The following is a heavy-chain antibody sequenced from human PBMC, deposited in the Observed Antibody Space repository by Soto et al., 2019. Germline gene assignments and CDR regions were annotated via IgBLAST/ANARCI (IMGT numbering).Heavy chain of an antibody. CDR1: GGSISSSSYY. V-gene: IGHV4-39*01. D-gene: IGHD3-10*01. J-gene: IGHJ4*02. CDR3: ARKPMVRGIIGYFDY. CDR2: IYFSGNT. Sequence: SETLSLTCTVSGGSISSSSYYWGWIRQPPGKELEWIGSIYFSGNTYYNPSLKSRVTISGDTSKNQFSLKLSSVTAADTAVYYCARKPMVRGIIGYFDYWGQGTLVTVSS.